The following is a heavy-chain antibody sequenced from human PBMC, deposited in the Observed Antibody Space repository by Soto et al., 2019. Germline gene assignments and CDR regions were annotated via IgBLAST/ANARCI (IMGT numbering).Heavy chain of an antibody. CDR2: IYYNGGT. CDR1: GGSISSYY. V-gene: IGHV4-59*01. D-gene: IGHD4-4*01. J-gene: IGHJ4*02. Sequence: SETLSLTCTVSGGSISSYYWSWIRQPPGKGLEWIGYIYYNGGTNYSPSLETRVTISVDTSKSQFSLKLNSVTAADTAVYYCARTLGRVTFDYWGQGTLVTVSS. CDR3: ARTLGRVTFDY.